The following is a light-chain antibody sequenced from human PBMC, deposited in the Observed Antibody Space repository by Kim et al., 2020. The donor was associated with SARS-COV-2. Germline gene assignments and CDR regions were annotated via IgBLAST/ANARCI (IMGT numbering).Light chain of an antibody. V-gene: IGLV3-1*01. CDR3: QAWDSSTFYV. CDR2: DDT. CDR1: KLRDRY. J-gene: IGLJ1*01. Sequence: SYELTQPPSVSVSPGQTASITCSGDKLRDRYTSWYQQKPGQSPVLVIYDDTKRPSGIPERFSGSNSGNTATLTISGTQAMDEADYYCQAWDSSTFYVFGTGTKVTV.